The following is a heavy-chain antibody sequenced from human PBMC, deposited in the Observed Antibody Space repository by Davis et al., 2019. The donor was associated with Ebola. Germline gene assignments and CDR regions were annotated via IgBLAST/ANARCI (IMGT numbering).Heavy chain of an antibody. J-gene: IGHJ6*02. V-gene: IGHV3-53*01. CDR1: GFTVSSNH. D-gene: IGHD2-15*01. Sequence: GESLKISCAASGFTVSSNHMSWVRQAPGKGLEWVSVIYDQSTAYADSVRGRFIISRDNSKNTLYLQMNSLGVDDTALYYCAKDQGRGPYGMDVWGQGTTVTVSS. CDR2: IYDQST. CDR3: AKDQGRGPYGMDV.